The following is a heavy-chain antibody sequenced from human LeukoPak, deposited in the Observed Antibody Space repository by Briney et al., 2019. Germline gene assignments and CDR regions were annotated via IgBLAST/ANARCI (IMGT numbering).Heavy chain of an antibody. D-gene: IGHD1-1*01. Sequence: GGSLRLSSAASGFTFSNAWMSWVRQAPGKGLEWVGRIKKKTDGETTDYAAPVKGRFTISRDDSKNTLYLEMNSLKSDDTAVYYCAAGTGTSDFDYWGQGTLATVSS. J-gene: IGHJ4*02. CDR3: AAGTGTSDFDY. V-gene: IGHV3-15*01. CDR2: IKKKTDGETT. CDR1: GFTFSNAW.